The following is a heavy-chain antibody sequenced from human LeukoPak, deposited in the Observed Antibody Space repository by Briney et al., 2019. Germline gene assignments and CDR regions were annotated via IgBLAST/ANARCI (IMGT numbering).Heavy chain of an antibody. CDR2: INHSGST. CDR1: GGSFSGYY. D-gene: IGHD4-11*01. V-gene: IGHV4-34*01. J-gene: IGHJ6*03. CDR3: ARGSTVTTGGSGYYYYMDV. Sequence: SETLSLTCAVYGGSFSGYYWSWIRQPPGKGLEWIGEINHSGSTNYNPSLKSRVTISVDTSKNQFSLKLSSVTAADTAVYYCARGSTVTTGGSGYYYYMDVWGKGTTVTVSS.